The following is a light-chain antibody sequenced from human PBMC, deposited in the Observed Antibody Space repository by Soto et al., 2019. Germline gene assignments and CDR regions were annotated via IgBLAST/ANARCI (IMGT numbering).Light chain of an antibody. Sequence: DIQMTQSPSTLSASVGDRVTITCRASQSISSWLAWYQQKPGKAPKVLIYDASSLESGVPSRFSGSGSGTEFSLTISSLQPDDFATYYCQQYNSYRTVGQGTKVDIK. CDR2: DAS. CDR1: QSISSW. J-gene: IGKJ1*01. V-gene: IGKV1-5*01. CDR3: QQYNSYRT.